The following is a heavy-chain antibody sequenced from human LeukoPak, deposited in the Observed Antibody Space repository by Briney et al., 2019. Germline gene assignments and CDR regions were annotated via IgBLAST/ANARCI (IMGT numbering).Heavy chain of an antibody. J-gene: IGHJ4*02. Sequence: PSETLSLTCTVSGGSLRSYYWNWIRQPPGKGLEWIGFIYYSGNTNYNPSLLSRVNIPVDTSKNQFSLKLSSVPAADTAVYYCATDISYGSGSFDSWGQGTLVTVSS. CDR3: ATDISYGSGSFDS. CDR2: IYYSGNT. CDR1: GGSLRSYY. V-gene: IGHV4-59*01. D-gene: IGHD3-10*01.